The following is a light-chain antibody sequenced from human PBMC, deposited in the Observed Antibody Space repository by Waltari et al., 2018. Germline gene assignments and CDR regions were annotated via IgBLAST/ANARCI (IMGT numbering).Light chain of an antibody. CDR1: SSDVGDYKY. CDR2: DVS. J-gene: IGLJ1*01. V-gene: IGLV2-14*01. Sequence: QSALTQPASVSGSPGQSIPISCTGTSSDVGDYKYVSWYQQHPGKAPKLMIYDVSDRPSGVSNRFSGAKSGNTASLTISGLQSEDEADYYCSSYTSSSLYVFGTGTKVTVL. CDR3: SSYTSSSLYV.